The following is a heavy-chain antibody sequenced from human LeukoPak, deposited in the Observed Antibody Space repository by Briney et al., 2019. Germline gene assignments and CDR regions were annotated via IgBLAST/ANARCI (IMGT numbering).Heavy chain of an antibody. Sequence: GGSLRLSCAASGFTFSSYWMHWVRQAPGKGLVWVSRINSDGSSTIYADSVKGRFTISRDNAKNTLYLQMNSLGAEDTAVYYYAREGGVRYYDYVWGSYRPHAFDYWGQGTLVTVSS. CDR2: INSDGSST. J-gene: IGHJ4*02. V-gene: IGHV3-74*01. CDR1: GFTFSSYW. D-gene: IGHD3-16*02. CDR3: AREGGVRYYDYVWGSYRPHAFDY.